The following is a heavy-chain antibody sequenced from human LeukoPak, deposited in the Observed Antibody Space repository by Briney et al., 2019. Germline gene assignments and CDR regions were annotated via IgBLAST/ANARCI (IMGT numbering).Heavy chain of an antibody. V-gene: IGHV4-39*01. CDR2: IYYSGST. J-gene: IGHJ4*02. Sequence: SETLSLTCTVSGGSISSSSYYWGWIRQPPGKGLEWIGSIYYSGSTYYNPSLKSRVTISVDTSKNQFSLKLSSVTAADTAVYYCARHAPRFLEWLDYFDYWGQGTLVTVSS. CDR3: ARHAPRFLEWLDYFDY. D-gene: IGHD3-3*01. CDR1: GGSISSSSYY.